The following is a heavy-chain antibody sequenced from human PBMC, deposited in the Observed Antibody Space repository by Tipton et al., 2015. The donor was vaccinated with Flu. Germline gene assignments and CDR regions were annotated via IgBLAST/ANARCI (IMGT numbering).Heavy chain of an antibody. D-gene: IGHD4-11*01. CDR2: IKQDGSER. Sequence: VQPSETLSLTCAASGFTFSDYWMAWVRQAPGKGLEWVANIKQDGSERYYVDSVKGRFTISRDNAKNSLFLQMNSLRAEDTAVYYCARRDYSNYVSEPKNWFDTWGQGTLVTVSS. CDR1: GFTFSDYW. J-gene: IGHJ5*02. V-gene: IGHV3-7*01. CDR3: ARRDYSNYVSEPKNWFDT.